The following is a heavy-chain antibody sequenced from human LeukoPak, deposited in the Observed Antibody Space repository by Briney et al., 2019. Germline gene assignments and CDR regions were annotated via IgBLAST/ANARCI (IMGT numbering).Heavy chain of an antibody. V-gene: IGHV3-21*06. CDR1: GFNFNTHS. D-gene: IGHD6-13*01. CDR2: ISSTSTFL. CDR3: TRGGYSSSWYPPFEY. Sequence: GGSLRLSCGASGFNFNTHSMTWVRQAPGKGLEWVSSISSTSTFLYYADSVKGRFTVSRDNADHTVFLQLTSLRAEDTAVYYCTRGGYSSSWYPPFEYWGQGTQVTVSS. J-gene: IGHJ4*02.